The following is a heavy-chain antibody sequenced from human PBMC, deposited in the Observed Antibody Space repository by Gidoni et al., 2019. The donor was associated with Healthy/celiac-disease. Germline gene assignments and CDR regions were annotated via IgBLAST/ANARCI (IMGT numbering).Heavy chain of an antibody. CDR1: GGSISSYY. CDR2: LYSSGST. CDR3: ARNPYSTYFDY. D-gene: IGHD6-13*01. Sequence: QVQRQEQGTGRVKPSETLSLTCTVSGGSISSYYWSWIRQPPGKDMEWIGYLYSSGSTNYNPSLESRVTISVDTSKNQFSLKLSSVAAADTAVYYCARNPYSTYFDYWGQGTLVTVSS. V-gene: IGHV4-59*01. J-gene: IGHJ4*02.